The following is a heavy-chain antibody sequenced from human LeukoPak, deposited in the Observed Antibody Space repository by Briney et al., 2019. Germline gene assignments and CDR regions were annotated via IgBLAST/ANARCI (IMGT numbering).Heavy chain of an antibody. CDR2: ISGTSRHK. CDR3: ARTANFAAGYYIDY. Sequence: GGSLRLSCAASGFTFSSYTMNWVRQAPGKGLEWVSSISGTSRHKYYADSVKGRFTISRDNAKNSLYLQMNSLRAEDTAVYYCARTANFAAGYYIDYWGQGTLVTVSS. D-gene: IGHD6-13*01. J-gene: IGHJ4*02. V-gene: IGHV3-21*01. CDR1: GFTFSSYT.